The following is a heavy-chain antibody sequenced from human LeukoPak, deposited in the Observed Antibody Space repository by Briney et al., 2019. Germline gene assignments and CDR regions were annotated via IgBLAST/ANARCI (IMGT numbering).Heavy chain of an antibody. Sequence: PGGSLRLSCAASGFTFSSYAMSWVRQAPGKGLEWVSAISGSGGSTYYADSVKGRITISRDNAKNSLYLQMNSLRAEDTAVYYCAVSKDFWSGYYEDYWGQGTLVTVSS. V-gene: IGHV3-23*01. J-gene: IGHJ4*02. D-gene: IGHD3-3*01. CDR3: AVSKDFWSGYYEDY. CDR1: GFTFSSYA. CDR2: ISGSGGST.